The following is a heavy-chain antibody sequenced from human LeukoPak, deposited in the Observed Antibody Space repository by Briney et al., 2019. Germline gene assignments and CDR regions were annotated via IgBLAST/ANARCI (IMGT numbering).Heavy chain of an antibody. V-gene: IGHV4-59*01. J-gene: IGHJ5*02. Sequence: PSETLSLTCNVSGGSISSYYWSWIRQPPGKGLEWIGYIYYSGSTNYNPSLKSRVTISVDTSKNQFSLKLSSVTAADTAVYYCARDDPGSGWYGNWFDPWGQGTLVTVSS. CDR2: IYYSGST. CDR1: GGSISSYY. D-gene: IGHD6-19*01. CDR3: ARDDPGSGWYGNWFDP.